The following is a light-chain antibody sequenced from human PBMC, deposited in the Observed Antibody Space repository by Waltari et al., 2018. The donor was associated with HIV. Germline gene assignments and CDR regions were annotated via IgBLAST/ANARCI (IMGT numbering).Light chain of an antibody. Sequence: EIVLTQSPATLSLSPGDRATLPCRARQSARSHLACDHKKPGQAPRLLIYDASDRATGTPARFSGSGSGTDFTLTISSLEPEDFAVYYCQQRSNWPPGGAYTFGQGTKLEIK. CDR1: QSARSH. J-gene: IGKJ2*01. CDR2: DAS. V-gene: IGKV3-11*01. CDR3: QQRSNWPPGGAYT.